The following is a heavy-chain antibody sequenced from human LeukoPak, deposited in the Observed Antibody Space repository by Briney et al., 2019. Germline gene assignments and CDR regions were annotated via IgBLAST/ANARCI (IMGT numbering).Heavy chain of an antibody. D-gene: IGHD4-23*01. V-gene: IGHV3-21*01. Sequence: GGSLRLSCAASGFPFSDFNMNWVRQAPGKGLEWVSSISSSSSYIYYADSVKGRFTISRDNAKNSLYLQMNSLRAEDTAVYYCARVFSVVTHNFDYWGQGTLVTVSS. CDR2: ISSSSSYI. CDR3: ARVFSVVTHNFDY. CDR1: GFPFSDFN. J-gene: IGHJ4*02.